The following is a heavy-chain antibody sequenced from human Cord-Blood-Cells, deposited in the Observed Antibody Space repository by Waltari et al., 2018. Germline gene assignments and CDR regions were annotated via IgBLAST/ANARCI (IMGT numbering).Heavy chain of an antibody. CDR3: ARGLERIPDY. Sequence: QVQLQQWGAGLLKPSETLSLTCAVYGGSFRGYSWGWIRQPPGKGLEWIGEINHSGSTNYNPSLKSRVTISVDTSKNQFSLKLSSVTAADTAVYYCARGLERIPDYWGQGTLVTVSS. V-gene: IGHV4-34*01. CDR2: INHSGST. J-gene: IGHJ4*02. CDR1: GGSFRGYS.